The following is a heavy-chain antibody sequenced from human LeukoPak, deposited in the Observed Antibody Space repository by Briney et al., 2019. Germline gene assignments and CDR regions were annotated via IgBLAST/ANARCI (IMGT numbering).Heavy chain of an antibody. CDR2: IYYSGST. D-gene: IGHD2-15*01. CDR3: ARTSADSSYTMDV. J-gene: IGHJ6*03. Sequence: PSETLSLTCTVFGDSFSSSFYYWGWIRQPPGKGLEWIGSIYYSGSTYYNPSLKSRVIISVDTSNNQFSLKLSSVTAADTAVYYCARTSADSSYTMDVWGTGTAVTVSS. V-gene: IGHV4-39*01. CDR1: GDSFSSSFYY.